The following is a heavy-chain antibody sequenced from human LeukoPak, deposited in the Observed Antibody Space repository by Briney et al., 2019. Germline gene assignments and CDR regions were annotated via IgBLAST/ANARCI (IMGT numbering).Heavy chain of an antibody. D-gene: IGHD6-19*01. CDR3: ARVSSGSLTKYGMDV. Sequence: ASVKVSCKASGYTFTSYGISWVRQAPGQGLEWMGWISAYNGNTNYAQKLQGRVTMTTDTSTSTAYMELRSLRSDDTAVYYCARVSSGSLTKYGMDVWGQGTTVTVSS. CDR1: GYTFTSYG. J-gene: IGHJ6*02. CDR2: ISAYNGNT. V-gene: IGHV1-18*01.